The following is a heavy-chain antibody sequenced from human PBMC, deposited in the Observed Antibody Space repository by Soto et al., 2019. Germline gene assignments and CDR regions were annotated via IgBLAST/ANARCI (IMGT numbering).Heavy chain of an antibody. D-gene: IGHD3-3*01. J-gene: IGHJ6*02. V-gene: IGHV1-18*04. Sequence: SVKVSCKACGYTFTSYGISWVRQAPGQGLEWMGWISDYNGNTNYAQKPQGRVTMTTDTSTSTAYMELRSLRSDDTAVYYCARGITIFGVVQEDMDVWGQGITVTVYS. CDR1: GYTFTSYG. CDR3: ARGITIFGVVQEDMDV. CDR2: ISDYNGNT.